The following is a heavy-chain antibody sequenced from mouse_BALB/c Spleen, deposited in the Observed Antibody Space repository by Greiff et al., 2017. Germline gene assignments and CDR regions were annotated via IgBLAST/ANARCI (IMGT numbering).Heavy chain of an antibody. D-gene: IGHD2-4*01. Sequence: QVQLQQSGAELMKPGASVKISCKATGYTFSSYWIEWVKQRPGHGLEWIGEILPGSGSTNYNGKFKGKATLTADKSSSTAYMQLSSLTSVDSAVYFCATMITTRDYFDYWGQGTTLTVSS. J-gene: IGHJ2*01. CDR1: GYTFSSYW. CDR2: ILPGSGST. CDR3: ATMITTRDYFDY. V-gene: IGHV1-9*01.